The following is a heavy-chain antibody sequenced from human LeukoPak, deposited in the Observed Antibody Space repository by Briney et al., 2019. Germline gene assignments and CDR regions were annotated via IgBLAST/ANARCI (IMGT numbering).Heavy chain of an antibody. V-gene: IGHV3-30*04. CDR2: ISYDGSNK. D-gene: IGHD3-10*01. Sequence: GGSLRLSCAASGFTFSSYAMHWVRQAPGKGLEGVAVISYDGSNKYYADSVKGRFTISRDNSKNTLYLQMNSLRAEDTAVYYCAKVQGITMVRGVISNWGQGTLVTVSS. CDR3: AKVQGITMVRGVISN. CDR1: GFTFSSYA. J-gene: IGHJ4*02.